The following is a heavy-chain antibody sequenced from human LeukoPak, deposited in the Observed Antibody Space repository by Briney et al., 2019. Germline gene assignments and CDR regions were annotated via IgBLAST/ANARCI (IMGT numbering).Heavy chain of an antibody. CDR3: YGGNAEH. CDR1: GFTFSSCW. J-gene: IGHJ1*01. CDR2: ISNGGSYT. V-gene: IGHV3-74*01. Sequence: GGSLRLSCGAYGFTFSSCWMHWVRQAPGKGLVSVSCISNGGSYTSYADSVKGRFTISRDNAKNTLYLQMNSLRVEDTAVYYCYGGNAEHWGQGTLVTVSS. D-gene: IGHD4/OR15-4a*01.